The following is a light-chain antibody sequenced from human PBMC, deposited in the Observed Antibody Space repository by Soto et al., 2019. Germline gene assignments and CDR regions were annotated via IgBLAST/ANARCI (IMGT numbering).Light chain of an antibody. Sequence: AIQVTQSPSSLSASVGDTVTITCRASQGISSAFAWYQQKPGKVPRLLIYDVFNLQSGVPSRFSGSGSGTDSTLSVTLLHTEDFANYYGQQFETYPLACGHGTRLEVK. CDR1: QGISSA. CDR3: QQFETYPLA. J-gene: IGKJ5*01. CDR2: DVF. V-gene: IGKV1-13*02.